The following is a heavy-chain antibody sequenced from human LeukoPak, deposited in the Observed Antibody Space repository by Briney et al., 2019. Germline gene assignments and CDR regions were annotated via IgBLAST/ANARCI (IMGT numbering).Heavy chain of an antibody. CDR3: VSEGAQTAFDS. CDR1: GGSINTGGYY. CDR2: IYHTGDT. J-gene: IGHJ4*02. V-gene: IGHV4-30-2*01. Sequence: SQTLSLTCTVSGGSINTGGYYWGWIRQPPGKDLEWIGYIYHTGDTYYTPSLKSRVTMSLDRSKNQFSLTLTSVTAADTAVYYCVSEGAQTAFDSWGQGTLVTVSS. D-gene: IGHD3-16*01.